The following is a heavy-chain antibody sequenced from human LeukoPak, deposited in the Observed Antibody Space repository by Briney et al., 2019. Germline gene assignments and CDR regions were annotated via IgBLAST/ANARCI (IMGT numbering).Heavy chain of an antibody. Sequence: QPGGSLRLSCAASGFPFSSYAMSWVRQAPGKGLEWVSAISGSGGSTYYADSVKGRFTISRDNSRDTLYLQMNSLRAEDTAVYYCAKGYYDYVWGSYYFDYWGQGTLVTVSS. CDR1: GFPFSSYA. V-gene: IGHV3-23*01. J-gene: IGHJ4*02. CDR3: AKGYYDYVWGSYYFDY. CDR2: ISGSGGST. D-gene: IGHD3-16*01.